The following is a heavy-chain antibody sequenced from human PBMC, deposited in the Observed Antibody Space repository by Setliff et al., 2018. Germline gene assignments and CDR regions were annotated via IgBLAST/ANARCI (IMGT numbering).Heavy chain of an antibody. CDR1: GGSISSGTYY. Sequence: PSETLSLTCTVSGGSISSGTYYWSWIRQPAGKGLEWIGRIYTSGSTNYNPSLKSRVTISVDTSKNQFSLKLSSVTAADTAVYYCARTSGSGSSLLPNFSDPWGQGTLVTVSS. V-gene: IGHV4-61*02. CDR3: ARTSGSGSSLLPNFSDP. D-gene: IGHD3-10*01. CDR2: IYTSGST. J-gene: IGHJ5*02.